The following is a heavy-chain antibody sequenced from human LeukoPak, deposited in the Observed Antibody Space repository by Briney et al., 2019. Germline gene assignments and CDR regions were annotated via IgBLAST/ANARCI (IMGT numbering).Heavy chain of an antibody. CDR2: MNPNSGNT. Sequence: ASVKVSCKASGYTFTSYDINWVRQATGQGLEWMGWMNPNSGNTGYAQKFQGRVTMTRNTSISTAYMELSSLRSEDTAVYYCAIYCSSTSCRPANWFDPWGQGTLVTVSS. CDR1: GYTFTSYD. CDR3: AIYCSSTSCRPANWFDP. D-gene: IGHD2-2*01. V-gene: IGHV1-8*01. J-gene: IGHJ5*02.